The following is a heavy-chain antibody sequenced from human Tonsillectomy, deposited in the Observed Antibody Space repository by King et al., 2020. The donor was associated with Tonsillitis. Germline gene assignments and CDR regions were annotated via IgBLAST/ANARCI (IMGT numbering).Heavy chain of an antibody. CDR1: GGSISTLY. J-gene: IGHJ4*02. CDR2: IYSSGST. Sequence: VQLQESGPGLVKPSETLSLTCTVSGGSISTLYWNWIRQPPGKGLEWLGYIYSSGSTIYNPSLKSRVTISMDRSKNEFSLNLSSVTAADTAVYYCATSPSTVPNARNYFDYWGQGSLVTVSS. D-gene: IGHD4-17*01. CDR3: ATSPSTVPNARNYFDY. V-gene: IGHV4-59*01.